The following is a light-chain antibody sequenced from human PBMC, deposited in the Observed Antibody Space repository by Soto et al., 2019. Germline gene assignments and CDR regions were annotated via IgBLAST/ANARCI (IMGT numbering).Light chain of an antibody. V-gene: IGKV3-20*01. CDR3: QQYGSSPIT. J-gene: IGKJ5*01. CDR1: QSVSIK. Sequence: EIVMTQSPATLSVSPGERATLSCRASQSVSIKLAWYQQRHGQAPRLXIYDTSTRATGIPARFSGSGAGTDFTLTISRLEPEDFAVYYCQQYGSSPITFGQGTRLEIK. CDR2: DTS.